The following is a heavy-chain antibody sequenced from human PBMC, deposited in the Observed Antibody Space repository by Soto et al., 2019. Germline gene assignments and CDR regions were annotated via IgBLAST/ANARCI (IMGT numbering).Heavy chain of an antibody. J-gene: IGHJ3*02. CDR2: IYFRGNT. V-gene: IGHV4-31*03. D-gene: IGHD3-22*01. Sequence: SETLSLTCSVSGDSISRTDYYWTWIRQHPEKGLEGIGNIYFRGNTYYSPSLESRLTISVDTSKNQFSLKLTSVTAADTAVYYCAREGGSYDSGGYLIRGAFDIWGQGTMVT. CDR1: GDSISRTDYY. CDR3: AREGGSYDSGGYLIRGAFDI.